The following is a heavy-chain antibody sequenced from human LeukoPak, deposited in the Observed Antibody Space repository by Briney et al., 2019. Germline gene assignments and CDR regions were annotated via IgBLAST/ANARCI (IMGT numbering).Heavy chain of an antibody. CDR1: GLTFDDYG. D-gene: IGHD6-19*01. CDR3: ARGHEALAVAGTEAFVY. Sequence: PGGSLRLSCAASGLTFDDYGMSWVRQAPGKGLEWVSGINWNGGSTGYADSVKGRFTISRDNAKNSLYLQMNSLRAEDTALYYCARGHEALAVAGTEAFVYWGQGTLVTVSS. V-gene: IGHV3-20*04. CDR2: INWNGGST. J-gene: IGHJ4*02.